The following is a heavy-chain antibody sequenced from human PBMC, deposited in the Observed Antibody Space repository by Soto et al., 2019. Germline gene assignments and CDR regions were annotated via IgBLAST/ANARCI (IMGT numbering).Heavy chain of an antibody. D-gene: IGHD5-12*01. CDR3: ARIYSGYEDYYFDY. J-gene: IGHJ4*02. CDR2: IYYSGST. CDR1: GGSISSSSYY. V-gene: IGHV4-39*01. Sequence: SETLSLTCTVSGGSISSSSYYWGWIRQPPGKGLEWIGSIYYSGSTYYNPSLKSRVTISVDTSKNQFSLKLSSVTAADTAVYYCARIYSGYEDYYFDYWGQGTLVTVSS.